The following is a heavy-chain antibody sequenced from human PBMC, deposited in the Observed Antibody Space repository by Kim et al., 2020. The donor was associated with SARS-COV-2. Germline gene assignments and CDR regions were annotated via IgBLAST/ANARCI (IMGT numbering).Heavy chain of an antibody. V-gene: IGHV4-39*01. CDR2: IYYSGST. CDR1: GGSISSSSYY. D-gene: IGHD3-22*01. J-gene: IGHJ3*02. Sequence: SETLSLTCTVSGGSISSSSYYWGWIRQPPGKGLEWIGSIYYSGSTYYNPSLKSRVTISVDTSKNQFSLKLSSVTAADTAVYYCARQAGYYYDSSGPLDIWGQGTMVTVSS. CDR3: ARQAGYYYDSSGPLDI.